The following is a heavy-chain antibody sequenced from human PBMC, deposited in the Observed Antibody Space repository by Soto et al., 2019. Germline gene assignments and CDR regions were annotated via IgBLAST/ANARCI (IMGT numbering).Heavy chain of an antibody. D-gene: IGHD5-12*01. CDR2: TYYRSKWYN. J-gene: IGHJ4*02. CDR1: GDSVSSNTAA. CDR3: ARGSIVATRLFDY. Sequence: PSQTLSLTCAISGDSVSSNTAAWNSIRQSPSRGLEWLGRTYYRSKWYNDYAVSVKSRITINPDTSKNQFSLQLNSVTPEDTAVYYCARGSIVATRLFDYWGQGTLVTVSS. V-gene: IGHV6-1*01.